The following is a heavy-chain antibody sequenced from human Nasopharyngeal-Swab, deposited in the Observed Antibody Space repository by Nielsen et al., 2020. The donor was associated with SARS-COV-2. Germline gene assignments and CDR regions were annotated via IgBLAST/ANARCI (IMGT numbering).Heavy chain of an antibody. CDR1: GFTFSSYA. V-gene: IGHV3-30-3*01. CDR2: ISYDGSNK. CDR3: ARDGHIVVVVAATPRLDY. J-gene: IGHJ4*02. Sequence: GESLKISCAASGFTFSSYAMHWVRQAPGKGLEWVAVISYDGSNKYYADSAKGRFTISRDNSKNTLYLQMNSLRAEDTAVYYCARDGHIVVVVAATPRLDYWGQGTLVTVSS. D-gene: IGHD2-15*01.